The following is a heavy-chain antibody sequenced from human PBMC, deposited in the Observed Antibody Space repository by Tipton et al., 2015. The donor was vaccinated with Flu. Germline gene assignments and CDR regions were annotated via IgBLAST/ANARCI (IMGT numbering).Heavy chain of an antibody. Sequence: TLSLTCAVYGGSFSGYYWSWIRQPPGKGLEWIGEINHSGSTNYNPSLKSRVTISVDTSKNQFSLKLSSVTAADTAVYYCARDRGYSGHDYWGQGTLDTVSS. D-gene: IGHD5-12*01. CDR3: ARDRGYSGHDY. J-gene: IGHJ4*02. V-gene: IGHV4-34*01. CDR2: INHSGST. CDR1: GGSFSGYY.